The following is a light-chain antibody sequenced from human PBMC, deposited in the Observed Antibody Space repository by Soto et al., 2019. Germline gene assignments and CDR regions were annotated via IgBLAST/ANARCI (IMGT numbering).Light chain of an antibody. Sequence: EIVMTQSPATLSVSPGDRATLSCRASQSVSSDLAWYQQKPGQAARLLIFGASTRATDIPDRFSGSGYGTEFTLTISSLQSEDFAVYYCQQYSNWPPVLTFGGGTKVDI. CDR1: QSVSSD. J-gene: IGKJ4*01. V-gene: IGKV3-15*01. CDR2: GAS. CDR3: QQYSNWPPVLT.